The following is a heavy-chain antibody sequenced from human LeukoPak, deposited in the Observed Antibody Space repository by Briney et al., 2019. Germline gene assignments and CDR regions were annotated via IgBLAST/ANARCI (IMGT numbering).Heavy chain of an antibody. CDR2: IIPIFGTA. J-gene: IGHJ2*01. Sequence: ASVKVSCKASGGTFSSYAISWVRQAPGQGLEWMGGIIPIFGTANYAQKFQGRVTITADKSTSTAYMELSSLRAEDTAVYYCARDVGKRGPVDLWGRGTLVTVSS. D-gene: IGHD3-10*01. CDR1: GGTFSSYA. CDR3: ARDVGKRGPVDL. V-gene: IGHV1-69*06.